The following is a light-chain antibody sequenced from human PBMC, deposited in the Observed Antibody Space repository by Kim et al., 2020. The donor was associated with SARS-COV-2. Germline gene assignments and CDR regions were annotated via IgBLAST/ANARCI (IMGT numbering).Light chain of an antibody. CDR2: SNN. Sequence: GPRVTSSCSGSSSNLGSYTVNWYQQLPGSAPKLLIYSNNQRPSGVPDRFSGSKSGTSASLAISGLQSEDEADYYCAAWDDSLNGYVCGTGTKVTVL. J-gene: IGLJ1*01. V-gene: IGLV1-44*01. CDR3: AAWDDSLNGYV. CDR1: SSNLGSYT.